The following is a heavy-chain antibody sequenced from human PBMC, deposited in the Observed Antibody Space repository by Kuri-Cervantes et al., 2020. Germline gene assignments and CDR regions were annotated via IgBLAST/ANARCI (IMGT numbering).Heavy chain of an antibody. D-gene: IGHD6-13*01. Sequence: SETLSLTCTVSGGSISSYYWSWIRQPPGKGLEWIGEINHSGSTNYNPSLKSRVTISVDTSKNQFSLKLSSVTAADTAVYYFAAIAAAGIYYYYYYMDVWGKGTTVTVSS. CDR1: GGSISSYY. J-gene: IGHJ6*03. CDR3: AAIAAAGIYYYYYYMDV. CDR2: INHSGST. V-gene: IGHV4-34*01.